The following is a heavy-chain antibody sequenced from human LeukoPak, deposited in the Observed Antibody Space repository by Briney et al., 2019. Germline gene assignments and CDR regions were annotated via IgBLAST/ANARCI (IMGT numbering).Heavy chain of an antibody. D-gene: IGHD6-13*01. CDR1: GGSFSGYY. J-gene: IGHJ5*02. V-gene: IGHV4-34*01. Sequence: SETLSLTCAVYGGSFSGYYWSWIRQPPGKGLEWIGGINHSGSTNYNPSLKSRVTISVDTSKNQFSLKLSSVTAADTAVYYCARGSWYDPNWFDPWGQGTLVTVSS. CDR2: INHSGST. CDR3: ARGSWYDPNWFDP.